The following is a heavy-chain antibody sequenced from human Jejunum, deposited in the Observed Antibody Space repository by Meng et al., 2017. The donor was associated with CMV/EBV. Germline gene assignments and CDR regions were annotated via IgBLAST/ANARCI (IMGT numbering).Heavy chain of an antibody. J-gene: IGHJ4*02. CDR1: GFTFSNYM. Sequence: AASGFTFSNYMMNWVRQAPGKGLEWVSSISISSFMYYADSVKGRFTISRDNAKNSLYLQMNSLRAEDTAVYYCARVFKGGNYFDYWGQGTQVNVSS. D-gene: IGHD1-26*01. V-gene: IGHV3-21*01. CDR2: ISISSFM. CDR3: ARVFKGGNYFDY.